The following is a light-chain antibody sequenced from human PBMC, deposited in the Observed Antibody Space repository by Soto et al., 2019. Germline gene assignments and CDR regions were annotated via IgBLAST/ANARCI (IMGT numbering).Light chain of an antibody. CDR1: QSVSGN. CDR3: QQYNNWLFT. V-gene: IGKV3-15*01. CDR2: GAS. J-gene: IGKJ4*01. Sequence: EMVMTQSPATLSVSPGERVTHSCRASQSVSGNLAWYQQKPGQAPRLLIYGASTRATGSPARFSGSGSGTEFTLTISSLQSEDFAVYYCQQYNNWLFTFGGGTRVEIK.